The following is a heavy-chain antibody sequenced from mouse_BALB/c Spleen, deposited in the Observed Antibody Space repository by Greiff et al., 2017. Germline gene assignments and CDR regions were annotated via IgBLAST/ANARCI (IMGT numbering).Heavy chain of an antibody. CDR1: GFTFSDYY. CDR3: ARGRDYGSREAWFAY. D-gene: IGHD1-1*01. J-gene: IGHJ3*01. CDR2: ISSGGST. V-gene: IGHV5-6-5*01. Sequence: EVMLVESGGGLVKPGGSLKLSCAASGFTFSDYYMYWVRQTPEKRLEWVATISSGGSTYYPDSVKGRFTISRDNARNILYLQMSSLRSEDTAMYYCARGRDYGSREAWFAYWGQGTLVTVSA.